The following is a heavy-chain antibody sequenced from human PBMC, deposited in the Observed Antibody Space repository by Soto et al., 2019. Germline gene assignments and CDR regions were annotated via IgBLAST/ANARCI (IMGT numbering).Heavy chain of an antibody. J-gene: IGHJ6*02. D-gene: IGHD3-22*01. CDR3: ARDRNYYDSSGYYHYYYGMDV. CDR1: GGSISSYY. CDR2: IYYSGST. V-gene: IGHV4-59*01. Sequence: PSETLSLTCTVSGGSISSYYWSWIRQPPGKGLEWIGYIYYSGSTNYNPSLKSRVTISVDTSKNQFSLKLSSVTAADTAVYYCARDRNYYDSSGYYHYYYGMDVWGQGTTVTVSS.